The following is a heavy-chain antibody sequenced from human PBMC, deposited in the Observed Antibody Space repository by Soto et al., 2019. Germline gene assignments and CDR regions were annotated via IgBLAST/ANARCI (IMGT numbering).Heavy chain of an antibody. Sequence: GGSLTLSCAASGFTFSDFGMRWVRHAPGKGLEWVSVISASGDATYYAASVKGRFTLSRDNSKNTLFLQMNSLTVADTAVYYCAKKVTIYAVDPADFWGQGTQVTVSS. V-gene: IGHV3-23*01. CDR3: AKKVTIYAVDPADF. J-gene: IGHJ4*02. D-gene: IGHD3-3*01. CDR1: GFTFSDFG. CDR2: ISASGDAT.